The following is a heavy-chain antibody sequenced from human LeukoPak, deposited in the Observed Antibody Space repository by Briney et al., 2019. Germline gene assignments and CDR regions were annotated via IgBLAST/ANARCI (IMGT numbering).Heavy chain of an antibody. CDR3: AKDWDTSYYSGMDV. CDR2: ISGSGGST. D-gene: IGHD5-18*01. V-gene: IGHV3-23*01. CDR1: GFTFSSYA. Sequence: GGSLRLSCAASGFTFSSYAMSWVRQAPGKGLEWVSAISGSGGSTYYADSVKGRFTISRDNSKNTLYLQMNSLKAEDTAVYYCAKDWDTSYYSGMDVWGKGPTVTVSS. J-gene: IGHJ6*04.